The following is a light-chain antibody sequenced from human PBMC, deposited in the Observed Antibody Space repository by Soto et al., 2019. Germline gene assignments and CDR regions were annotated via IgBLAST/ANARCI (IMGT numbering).Light chain of an antibody. CDR3: QQYNDRPPIT. V-gene: IGKV3-15*01. Sequence: EIVMTQSPVTLSASPGARAPLSCRASQSVDNNVAWYQQKPGRAPRLLIVGSFARATGIPARFSGSGSGSEFTLTISGLQSEDFAVYYCQQYNDRPPITFGQGTRLEIK. J-gene: IGKJ5*01. CDR1: QSVDNN. CDR2: GSF.